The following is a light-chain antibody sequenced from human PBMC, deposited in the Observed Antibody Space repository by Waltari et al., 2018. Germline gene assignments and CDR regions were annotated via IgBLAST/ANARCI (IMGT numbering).Light chain of an antibody. CDR2: EVT. Sequence: QSVLTQPPSATGSPGQSVTISCTGTNSDVGAYNYVSWYQQHPGTVPKLLIYEVTKRPSGVPDRFSGSKSGNTASLTVSGLQADDEADYYCSSYAHNNHFVFGTGTKVTVL. J-gene: IGLJ1*01. CDR1: NSDVGAYNY. V-gene: IGLV2-8*01. CDR3: SSYAHNNHFV.